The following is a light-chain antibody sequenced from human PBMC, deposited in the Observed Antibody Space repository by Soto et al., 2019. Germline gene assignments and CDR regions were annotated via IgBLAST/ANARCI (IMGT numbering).Light chain of an antibody. CDR2: GAS. CDR3: QQYNNWPPIT. Sequence: EIVLTQSPGTLSLSPGERATLSCRASQSVSSSYLAWYQQKPGQAPRLLIYGASSRATGIPDRFSGSGSGTDFTLTISRQEPEDFAVYYCQQYNNWPPITFGQGTRLEIK. V-gene: IGKV3-20*01. CDR1: QSVSSSY. J-gene: IGKJ5*01.